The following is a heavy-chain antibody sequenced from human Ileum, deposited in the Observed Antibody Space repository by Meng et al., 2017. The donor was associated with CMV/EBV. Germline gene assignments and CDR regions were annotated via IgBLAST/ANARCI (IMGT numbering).Heavy chain of an antibody. CDR2: ISPIFGTA. V-gene: IGHV1-69*05. CDR3: ARGATEVEATTYYVDY. CDR1: GGTFSNYY. J-gene: IGHJ4*02. Sequence: SVKVSCKPSGGTFSNYYIRWVRQAPGQGLEWMGGISPIFGTANYAQKFQGRVTMTRDDSTSTAYMEVSSLKADDTAVYYCARGATEVEATTYYVDYWGQGTLVTVSS. D-gene: IGHD1-26*01.